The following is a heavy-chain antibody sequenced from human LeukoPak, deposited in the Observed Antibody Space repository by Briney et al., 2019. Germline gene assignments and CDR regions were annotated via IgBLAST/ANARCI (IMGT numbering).Heavy chain of an antibody. D-gene: IGHD2-2*02. V-gene: IGHV3-30*03. CDR3: ARDKDCSSTSCYNAFDM. Sequence: GGSLRLSCAASGFTFRNYWMGWVRQAPGKGLEWVAVISYDGSNQFYADSVKGRFTISRDNSKNTLYLQMNSLRAEDTAVYYSARDKDCSSTSCYNAFDMWGQGTMVTVSS. CDR2: ISYDGSNQ. CDR1: GFTFRNYW. J-gene: IGHJ3*02.